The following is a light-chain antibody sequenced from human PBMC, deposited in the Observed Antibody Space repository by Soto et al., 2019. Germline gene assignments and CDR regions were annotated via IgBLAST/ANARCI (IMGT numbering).Light chain of an antibody. CDR3: QQLSNWPPWT. J-gene: IGKJ1*01. V-gene: IGKV3-11*01. CDR2: DAS. CDR1: QSIGSS. Sequence: EIVLTQSPATLSLFPGESATLSCRASQSIGSSLAWYQQRPGQAPRLLIYDASKRATGIPARFSGSGSGTVFSLTIGSPEPEDFAFYYCQQLSNWPPWTFGQGTKVEI.